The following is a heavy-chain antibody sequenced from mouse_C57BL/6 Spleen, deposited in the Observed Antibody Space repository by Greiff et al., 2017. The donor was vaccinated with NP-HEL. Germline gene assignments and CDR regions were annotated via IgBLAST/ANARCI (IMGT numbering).Heavy chain of an antibody. CDR1: GYSITSGYY. CDR2: ISYDGSN. Sequence: DVQLQESGPGLVKPSQSLSLTCSVTGYSITSGYYWNWIRQFPGNKLEWMGYISYDGSNNYNPSLNNRISITRNTSKNQFFLKLNSVTTEDTATYYCSRLGDYYSSYYYAMDYWGQGTSVTVSS. J-gene: IGHJ4*01. D-gene: IGHD2-12*01. CDR3: SRLGDYYSSYYYAMDY. V-gene: IGHV3-6*01.